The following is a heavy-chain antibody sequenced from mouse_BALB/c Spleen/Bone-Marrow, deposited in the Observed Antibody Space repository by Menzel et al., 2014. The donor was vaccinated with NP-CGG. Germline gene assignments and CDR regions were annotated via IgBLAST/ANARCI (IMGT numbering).Heavy chain of an antibody. J-gene: IGHJ2*01. V-gene: IGHV5-9-3*01. CDR2: ISSGGNHT. CDR1: GFTFSSYA. D-gene: IGHD5-1-1*01. CDR3: ARPNTDYLDY. Sequence: VQLKDSGGGLVKPGGSLKLSCAASGFTFSSYAMSWIRQTPEKRLEWVATISSGGNHTYYPDSVKGRFTISRDNAKNTLYLQTSSLRSEDTAMYYCARPNTDYLDYWGQGTALTVSS.